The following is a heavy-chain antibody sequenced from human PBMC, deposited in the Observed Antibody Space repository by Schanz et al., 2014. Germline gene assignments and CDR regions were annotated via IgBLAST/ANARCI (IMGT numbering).Heavy chain of an antibody. V-gene: IGHV3-7*01. CDR1: GFTFSTYC. Sequence: EVQLVESGGGLVQPGGSLRLSCAASGFTFSTYCMSWVRQAPGKGLEWVANIKQDESERSYVDSVKGRFTISRDNAKNSLYLLMSSLRAEDSAVYYCARGARQYSGSYSPSDYWGQGTLVTVSS. CDR2: IKQDESER. D-gene: IGHD1-26*01. J-gene: IGHJ4*02. CDR3: ARGARQYSGSYSPSDY.